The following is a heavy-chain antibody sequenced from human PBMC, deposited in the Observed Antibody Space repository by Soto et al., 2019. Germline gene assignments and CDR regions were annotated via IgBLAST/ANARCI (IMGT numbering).Heavy chain of an antibody. CDR3: TREVQPGVRREYDY. CDR2: IDSGGSRT. V-gene: IGHV3-21*01. Sequence: EAHLVESGGGLVKPGGSLRLSCEASAFTLGSHTTNWVRQAPGKGLEWVSSIDSGGSRTFYADTVKGRFTISRDNAKNSLFLQMNSLRAEDTAVYFCTREVQPGVRREYDYWGQGTLVTVSS. CDR1: AFTLGSHT. D-gene: IGHD1-1*01. J-gene: IGHJ4*02.